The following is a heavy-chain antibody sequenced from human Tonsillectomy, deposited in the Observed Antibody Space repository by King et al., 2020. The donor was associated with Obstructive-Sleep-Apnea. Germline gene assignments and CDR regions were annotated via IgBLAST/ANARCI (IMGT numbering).Heavy chain of an antibody. CDR3: AKDQDDTYYYDSSGYDY. J-gene: IGHJ4*02. D-gene: IGHD3-22*01. CDR2: ISGSGGST. Sequence: VQLVESGGGLVQPGGSLRLSCAASGFTFSSYAMSWVRQAPGKGLEWVSAISGSGGSTYYADSVKGRFTISRDNSKNTLYLQMNSLRAEDTAVYYCAKDQDDTYYYDSSGYDYWGQGTLVTVSS. V-gene: IGHV3-23*04. CDR1: GFTFSSYA.